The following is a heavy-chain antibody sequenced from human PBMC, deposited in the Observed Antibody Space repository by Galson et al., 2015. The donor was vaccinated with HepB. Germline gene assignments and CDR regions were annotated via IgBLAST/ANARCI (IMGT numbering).Heavy chain of an antibody. Sequence: SLRLSCAASGFAFSSDWMHWVRQVPGKGLVWVSRINGDGRSTNYADSAKGRFTISRDNAKNTLYLEMNSLRVEDTAVYYCTRGGSGDYGWFDPWGQGTLVTVSS. CDR3: TRGGSGDYGWFDP. D-gene: IGHD4-17*01. J-gene: IGHJ5*02. V-gene: IGHV3-74*01. CDR1: GFAFSSDW. CDR2: INGDGRST.